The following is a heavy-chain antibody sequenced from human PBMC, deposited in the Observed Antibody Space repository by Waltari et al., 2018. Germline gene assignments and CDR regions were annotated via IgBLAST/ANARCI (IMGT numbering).Heavy chain of an antibody. V-gene: IGHV1-8*02. CDR2: MNTIIGNT. D-gene: IGHD1-1*01. Sequence: QVQLVQSGAEVKKPGASVKVSCKASGYRFTDYDINWVRQAAGQGLEWMGWMNTIIGNTEYAQKVQGRVPMTRNNSINTAYMELRSLTSDDTAVYYCARGPRTVMPWGQGTLVTVSS. CDR1: GYRFTDYD. CDR3: ARGPRTVMP. J-gene: IGHJ5*02.